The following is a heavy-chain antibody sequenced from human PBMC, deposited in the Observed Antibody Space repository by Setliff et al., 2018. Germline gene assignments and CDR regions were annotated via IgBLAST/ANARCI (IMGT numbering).Heavy chain of an antibody. CDR3: TTSISEDYDYGENEGVYYYYYYMDV. J-gene: IGHJ6*03. CDR1: GFTFSTAW. D-gene: IGHD4-17*01. Sequence: GGSLRLSCAASGFTFSTAWMNWVRQAPGKGLEWVGRIKGKTDGGTTDYAAPVKGRFTISRDDSKNTLYLQMNSLKTEDTAVYYCTTSISEDYDYGENEGVYYYYYYMDVWGKGTTVTVSS. V-gene: IGHV3-15*07. CDR2: IKGKTDGGTT.